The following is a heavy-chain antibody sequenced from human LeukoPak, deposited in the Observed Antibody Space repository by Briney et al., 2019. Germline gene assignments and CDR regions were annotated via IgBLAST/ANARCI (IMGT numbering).Heavy chain of an antibody. CDR2: ISSSSSYI. J-gene: IGHJ3*02. V-gene: IGHV3-21*01. Sequence: PGGSLRLSCAASGFTFSSYSMNWVRQAPVKGLGWVSSISSSSSYIYYADSVKGRFTISRDNAKNSLYLQMNSLRAEDTAVYYCARAENWKHAFDIWGQGTMVTVSS. CDR1: GFTFSSYS. CDR3: ARAENWKHAFDI. D-gene: IGHD1-1*01.